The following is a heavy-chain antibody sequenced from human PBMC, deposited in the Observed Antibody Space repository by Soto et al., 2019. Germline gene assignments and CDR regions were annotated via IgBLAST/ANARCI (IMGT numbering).Heavy chain of an antibody. CDR2: TYHSGNP. V-gene: IGHV4-30-2*01. CDR1: GDTISTGGYS. Sequence: SETLSLTCGVSGDTISTGGYSWAWIRQPPGKALEWIGHTYHSGNPYYNPSLKSRVIISVDRSKNQFSLKVSSVTAADTAVYYCARGSRIAVAGNPFSDYWGQGTLVTVSS. J-gene: IGHJ4*02. CDR3: ARGSRIAVAGNPFSDY. D-gene: IGHD6-19*01.